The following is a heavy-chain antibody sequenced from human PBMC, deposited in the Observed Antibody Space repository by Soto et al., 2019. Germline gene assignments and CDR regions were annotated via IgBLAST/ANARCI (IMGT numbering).Heavy chain of an antibody. J-gene: IGHJ4*02. Sequence: QVHLVESGGGVVQPGRSLRLSCAASGFTFSSYGMHWVRQAPGKGLEWVAFIWYEGSNKYYADSVKGRFTISRDNSKNTVDMQMNSLRAEDTAVYYCARGVGTCDRRSRGWSNSWYTTREYWGQGTLVTVSS. V-gene: IGHV3-33*01. CDR2: IWYEGSNK. CDR1: GFTFSSYG. D-gene: IGHD6-13*01. CDR3: ARGVGTCDRRSRGWSNSWYTTREY.